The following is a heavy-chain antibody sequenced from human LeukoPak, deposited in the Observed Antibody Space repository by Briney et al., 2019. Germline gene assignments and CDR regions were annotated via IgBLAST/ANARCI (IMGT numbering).Heavy chain of an antibody. J-gene: IGHJ4*02. Sequence: ASVKVSCKASGYTFTSYGISWVRQAPGQGLERMGWISAYNGNTNYAQKLQGRVTMTTDTSTSTAYMELRSLRSDDTAVYYCARVSVSKGHILFDYWGQGTLVTVSS. V-gene: IGHV1-18*01. CDR1: GYTFTSYG. CDR2: ISAYNGNT. D-gene: IGHD3-3*02. CDR3: ARVSVSKGHILFDY.